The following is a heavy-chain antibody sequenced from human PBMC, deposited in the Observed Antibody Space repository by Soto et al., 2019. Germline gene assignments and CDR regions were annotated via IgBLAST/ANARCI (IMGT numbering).Heavy chain of an antibody. V-gene: IGHV4-30-4*01. D-gene: IGHD7-27*01. J-gene: IGHJ4*02. CDR1: GGSIRNENFC. CDR2: IYDGGST. CDR3: ARGLSGDKVDY. Sequence: QVQLQESGPGLVNPSQTLSLTCTVSGGSIRNENFCWRWLRQPPNTGLEWIGHIYDGGSTYTNPTLNSRVTIAVDTSKTRFPLKLSSVSAADAAVYYCARGLSGDKVDYWSEGALVTVSS.